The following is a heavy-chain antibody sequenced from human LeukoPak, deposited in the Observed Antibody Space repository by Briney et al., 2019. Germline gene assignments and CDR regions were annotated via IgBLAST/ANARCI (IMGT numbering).Heavy chain of an antibody. D-gene: IGHD3-3*01. Sequence: GGSLRLSCTASGFTFSSYSLNWVRQAPGKGLEWVSSVSTGSNYIYYADSVKGRFTISRDNSKNTLYLQMNSLRAEDTAVYYCARDYDFWSGLRVFDYWGQGTLVTVSS. CDR1: GFTFSSYS. CDR3: ARDYDFWSGLRVFDY. V-gene: IGHV3-21*01. CDR2: VSTGSNYI. J-gene: IGHJ4*02.